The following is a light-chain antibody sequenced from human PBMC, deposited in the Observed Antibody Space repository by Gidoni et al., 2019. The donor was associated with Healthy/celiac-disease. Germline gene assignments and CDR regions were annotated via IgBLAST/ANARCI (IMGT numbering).Light chain of an antibody. CDR1: NIGSKS. Sequence: SYVLTPPPSLSGAPGTTASITGGGNNIGSKSVHWYQQKPGEAPVMVVYDDSDRPSGILERCSGCNSGNTATLTTSRVEDGDEADYYCQVWDSSSDHRVFGGGTKLTVL. CDR2: DDS. V-gene: IGLV3-21*03. CDR3: QVWDSSSDHRV. J-gene: IGLJ3*02.